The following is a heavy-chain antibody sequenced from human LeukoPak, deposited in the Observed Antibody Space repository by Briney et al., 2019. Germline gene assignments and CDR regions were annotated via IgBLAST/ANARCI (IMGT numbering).Heavy chain of an antibody. Sequence: GGSLRLSCADSAFTFRYYWMTRVGQAPGKGLERVANINQDGSEKNYVDSVRGGFTISRDNAKKSQYLQMNSLRAHDPAVYYCARAHTYDYESSGLRWGRGALLGVSS. CDR3: ARAHTYDYESSGLR. V-gene: IGHV3-7*01. CDR2: INQDGSEK. CDR1: AFTFRYYW. J-gene: IGHJ4*02. D-gene: IGHD3-22*01.